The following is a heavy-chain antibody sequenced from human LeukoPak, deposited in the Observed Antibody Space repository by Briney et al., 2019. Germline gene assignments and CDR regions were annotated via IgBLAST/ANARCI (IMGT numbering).Heavy chain of an antibody. CDR3: AKAPVTTCRGAFCYPFDY. Sequence: GGTLRLSCAASGFTFSSYGMTWVRQAPGKGLEWVSAISGSGGSTYYADSVKGRFTISRDNSKNTLYLQMNSLRAEDTAVYYCAKAPVTTCRGAFCYPFDYWGLGTLVTVSS. V-gene: IGHV3-23*01. J-gene: IGHJ4*02. D-gene: IGHD2-15*01. CDR2: ISGSGGST. CDR1: GFTFSSYG.